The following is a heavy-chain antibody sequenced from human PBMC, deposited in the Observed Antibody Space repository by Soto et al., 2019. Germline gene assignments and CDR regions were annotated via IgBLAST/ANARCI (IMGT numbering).Heavy chain of an antibody. CDR2: INHSGST. CDR3: ARGVDFWSGYYKWSGRRNWFDP. J-gene: IGHJ5*02. CDR1: GGSFSGYY. Sequence: SETLSLTCAVYGGSFSGYYWSWIRQPPGKGLEWIGEINHSGSTNYNPSLKSRVTISVDTSKNQFSLRLSSVTAADTAVYYCARGVDFWSGYYKWSGRRNWFDPWGQGTLVTVSS. V-gene: IGHV4-34*01. D-gene: IGHD3-3*01.